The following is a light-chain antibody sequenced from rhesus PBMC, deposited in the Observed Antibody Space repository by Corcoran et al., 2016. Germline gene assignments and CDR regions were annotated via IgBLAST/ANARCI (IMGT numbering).Light chain of an antibody. CDR2: GVS. J-gene: IGKJ4*01. V-gene: IGKV2-104*02. CDR1: QSLLGSEDGDTY. CDR3: MQALEFPLT. Sequence: DIVMTQTPLSLPVTPGEPASISCRSSQSLLGSEDGDTYLDWYLPKPGQFPKLLIYGVSNRASGVPDRFMGSGSETDFTLKISRVEAEDVGVYYCMQALEFPLTFGGGTKVEIK.